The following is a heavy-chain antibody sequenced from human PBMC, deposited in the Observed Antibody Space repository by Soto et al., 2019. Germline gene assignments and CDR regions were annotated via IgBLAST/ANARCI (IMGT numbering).Heavy chain of an antibody. CDR2: VNTGGSST. CDR3: TKVVYGGNSAPNPGMDV. CDR1: GFTVSNNY. J-gene: IGHJ6*02. Sequence: GGSLRLSCAASGFTVSNNYVSWVRQAPGKGLEWVSTVNTGGSSTFYADSVKGRFTISRDNSKNTLFLQMNSLRAEDTAIYYCTKVVYGGNSAPNPGMDVWGQGTTVTVSS. D-gene: IGHD4-17*01. V-gene: IGHV3-23*01.